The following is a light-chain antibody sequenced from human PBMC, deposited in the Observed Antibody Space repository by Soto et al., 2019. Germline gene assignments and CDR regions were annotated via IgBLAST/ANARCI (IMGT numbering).Light chain of an antibody. J-gene: IGKJ1*01. CDR3: QQRSNWPRT. CDR2: DAS. CDR1: QSVSSY. V-gene: IGKV3-11*01. Sequence: EIVLTQSPATLSLSPGERATLSCRASQSVSSYLSWYQQKPGQALRLLIYDASNRATGIPARFSGSGSGTDFTLIISSLEPEDFAVYYCQQRSNWPRTFGQGTKVEIK.